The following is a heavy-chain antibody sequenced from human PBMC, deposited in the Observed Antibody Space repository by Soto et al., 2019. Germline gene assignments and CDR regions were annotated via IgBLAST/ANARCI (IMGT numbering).Heavy chain of an antibody. V-gene: IGHV4-34*01. J-gene: IGHJ4*02. CDR3: ARGRAMVRGGREPRLDY. CDR2: INNSGST. CDR1: GGSFSGYS. Sequence: PSETLSLTCAVYGGSFSGYSWSWIRQPPGKGLEWIGEINNSGSTNYNPSLKRRVTISVDTFKNQFSLKLSSVTAADTAVYYCARGRAMVRGGREPRLDYWGQGTLVTVSS. D-gene: IGHD3-10*01.